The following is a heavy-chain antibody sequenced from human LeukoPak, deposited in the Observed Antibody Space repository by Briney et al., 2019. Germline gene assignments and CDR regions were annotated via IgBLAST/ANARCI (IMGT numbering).Heavy chain of an antibody. CDR1: GFTYSSYA. CDR2: ISGSGDST. Sequence: GGSLRLSCAASGFTYSSYALSWVRQAPGKGLEWVSAISGSGDSTYYADSVKGRFTISRDNSKNTLYLQMNSLRAEDTAIYYCAKDLQLGDIVVVPGFPMDVWGKGTTVTVSS. CDR3: AKDLQLGDIVVVPGFPMDV. D-gene: IGHD2-2*01. J-gene: IGHJ6*04. V-gene: IGHV3-23*01.